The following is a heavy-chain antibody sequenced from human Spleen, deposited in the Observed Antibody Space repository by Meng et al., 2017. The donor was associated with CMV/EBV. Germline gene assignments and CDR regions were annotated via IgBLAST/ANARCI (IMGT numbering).Heavy chain of an antibody. D-gene: IGHD3-3*01. CDR2: MDPNSANT. J-gene: IGHJ5*02. CDR3: ARADRSYDFWSGYPRFDP. V-gene: IGHV1-8*01. CDR1: GYTFTSYX. Sequence: ASVKVSCXASGYTFTSYXINWVRQATGQGLEWMGRMDPNSANTGYAQKFQGRVTMTWNTSISTAYMELTSLRXEDKAVXSCARADRSYDFWSGYPRFDPWGQGTLVTVSS.